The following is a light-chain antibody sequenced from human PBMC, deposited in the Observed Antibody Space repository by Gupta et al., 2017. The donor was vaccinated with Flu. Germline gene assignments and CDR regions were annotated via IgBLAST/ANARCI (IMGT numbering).Light chain of an antibody. CDR1: NNDVGRYDY. CDR2: EVI. CDR3: CSHTGDSTLI. J-gene: IGLJ1*01. Sequence: QSALTQPASVSGSPGQSVNIFCTGTNNDVGRYDYVSWYQHHPGKAPKLILYEVIKRPSWVSDRFSGSKSGKTASLTSSGLEAEDDGDYYCCSHTGDSTLIFGSGTSVTV. V-gene: IGLV2-14*01.